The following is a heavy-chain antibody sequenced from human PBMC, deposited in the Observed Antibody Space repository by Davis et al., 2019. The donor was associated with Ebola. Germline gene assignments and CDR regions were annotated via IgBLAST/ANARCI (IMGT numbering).Heavy chain of an antibody. CDR1: GFTFSSYE. CDR2: ISGSGSAI. V-gene: IGHV3-48*03. Sequence: GGSLRLSCAASGFTFSSYEIHWVRQAPGKGLEWISYISGSGSAIHYADSVKGRFTISRDNAKNSLSLQMNSLRAEDTAIYYCTRSPSTAAFPLDYWGPGTLVTVSS. J-gene: IGHJ4*02. CDR3: TRSPSTAAFPLDY. D-gene: IGHD6-6*01.